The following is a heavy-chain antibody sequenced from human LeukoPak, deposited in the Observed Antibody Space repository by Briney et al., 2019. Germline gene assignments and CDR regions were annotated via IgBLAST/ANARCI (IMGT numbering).Heavy chain of an antibody. CDR1: GGSISSYY. Sequence: SETLSLTCTVSGGSISSYYWSWIRQPPGKGLEWIGYIYYSGSTNYNPSLKSRVTISVDTSKNQFSLKLSSVTAADTAVYYCARDNFWSDYYFDYWGQGTLVTVSS. CDR2: IYYSGST. D-gene: IGHD3-3*01. V-gene: IGHV4-59*12. J-gene: IGHJ4*02. CDR3: ARDNFWSDYYFDY.